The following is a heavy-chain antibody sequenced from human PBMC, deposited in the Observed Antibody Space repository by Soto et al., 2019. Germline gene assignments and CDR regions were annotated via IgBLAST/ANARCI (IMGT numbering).Heavy chain of an antibody. CDR3: ARQKRGGNYFDY. J-gene: IGHJ4*02. D-gene: IGHD2-15*01. V-gene: IGHV4-39*01. Sequence: SETLSLTCTVSGGSISSSSYYWGWIRQPPGKGLEWIGSINYSGSTYYNPSLKSRVTISVDTSKNQFSLKLSSVTAADTAVYYCARQKRGGNYFDYWGQGTLVTVSS. CDR2: INYSGST. CDR1: GGSISSSSYY.